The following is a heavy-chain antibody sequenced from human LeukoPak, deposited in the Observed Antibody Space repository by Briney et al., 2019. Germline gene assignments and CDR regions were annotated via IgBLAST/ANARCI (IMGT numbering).Heavy chain of an antibody. D-gene: IGHD3-9*01. CDR2: ITGSGDTT. J-gene: IGHJ4*02. CDR3: AKWGDYDILTGYYVSDF. Sequence: PGASLRLSCAASGFIVRNYAMSWVRQAPGKGLEWVSAITGSGDTTYYADSVKGRFTISRDNSKNTLYVEMNTLRAEDTAVYYCAKWGDYDILTGYYVSDFWGQATLVTVSS. CDR1: GFIVRNYA. V-gene: IGHV3-23*01.